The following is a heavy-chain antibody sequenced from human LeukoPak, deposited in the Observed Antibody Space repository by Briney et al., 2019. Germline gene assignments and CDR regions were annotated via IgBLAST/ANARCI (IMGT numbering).Heavy chain of an antibody. CDR2: ISGSGGNT. CDR1: GFTFSSYA. J-gene: IGHJ6*02. V-gene: IGHV3-23*01. Sequence: PGGSLRLSCAASGFTFSSYAMSWVRQAPGKGLEWVSAISGSGGNTYYADSVKGRFTISRDNTKNALYLQMNSLRAEDTAVYYCARRNAYCSSTSCSRASYFYYGMDVWGQGTTVTVSS. D-gene: IGHD2-2*01. CDR3: ARRNAYCSSTSCSRASYFYYGMDV.